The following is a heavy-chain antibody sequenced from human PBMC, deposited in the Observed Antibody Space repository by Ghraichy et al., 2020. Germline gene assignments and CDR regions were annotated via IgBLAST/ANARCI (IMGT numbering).Heavy chain of an antibody. Sequence: GGSLRLSCTASGFTFSDAWMTWVRQAPGKGLECVGRIKSKTSGGTADYAAPVKDRFAISRDESKNTLYLQLNSLKVEDTAVYYCTTTFSSGWYVYWGQGTLVSVSS. J-gene: IGHJ4*02. D-gene: IGHD6-19*01. CDR1: GFTFSDAW. V-gene: IGHV3-15*01. CDR2: IKSKTSGGTA. CDR3: TTTFSSGWYVY.